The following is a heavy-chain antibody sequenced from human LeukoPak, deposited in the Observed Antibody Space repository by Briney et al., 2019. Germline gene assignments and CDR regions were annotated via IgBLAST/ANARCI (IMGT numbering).Heavy chain of an antibody. CDR1: GGSISSDY. Sequence: SETLSLTRTVSGGSISSDYWSWIRQPPGKGLEWIGYIYYSGDTNYNPSLKSRVTISVDTSKNQFSLKLSSVTAADTAVYYCARSGYSYGLVDYWGQGTLVTVSS. CDR3: ARSGYSYGLVDY. J-gene: IGHJ4*02. V-gene: IGHV4-59*01. D-gene: IGHD5-18*01. CDR2: IYYSGDT.